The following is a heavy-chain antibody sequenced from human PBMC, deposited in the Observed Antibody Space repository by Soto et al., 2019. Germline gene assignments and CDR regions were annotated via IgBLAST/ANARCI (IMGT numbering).Heavy chain of an antibody. Sequence: EVQLLESGGGLVQPGGSLRLSCAASGFTFSSFGMNWVRQAPGKGLEWVSYISGSSSTIYYADSLKGRFTISRDNAKNSLYLQMISLRDEDTAVFYCARDLRSYYFDYWGQGTLVTVSS. CDR3: ARDLRSYYFDY. CDR1: GFTFSSFG. CDR2: ISGSSSTI. J-gene: IGHJ4*02. V-gene: IGHV3-48*02.